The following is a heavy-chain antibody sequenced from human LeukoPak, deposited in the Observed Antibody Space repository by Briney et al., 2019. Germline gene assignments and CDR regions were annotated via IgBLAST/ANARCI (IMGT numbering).Heavy chain of an antibody. CDR1: GFTFSSYA. CDR3: AKDPRIQLWFWYFDL. Sequence: PGGSLRLSCAASGFTFSSYAMSWVRQAPGKGLEWVSAISGSGGSTYYADSVKGRFTISRDNSKNTLYLQMNSLRAEDTAVYYCAKDPRIQLWFWYFDLWGRGTLVTVSS. CDR2: ISGSGGST. D-gene: IGHD5-18*01. V-gene: IGHV3-23*01. J-gene: IGHJ2*01.